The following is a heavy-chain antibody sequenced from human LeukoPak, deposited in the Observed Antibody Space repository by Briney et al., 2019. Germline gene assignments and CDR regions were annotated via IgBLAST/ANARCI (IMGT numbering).Heavy chain of an antibody. J-gene: IGHJ4*02. CDR2: IKQDGSEK. CDR3: ARDGFVYCGGDCYSPNLFDY. CDR1: GFTFSSYW. V-gene: IGHV3-7*01. D-gene: IGHD2-21*02. Sequence: GGSLRVSCAAAGFTFSSYWMSWVRQAPGKGLEWVANIKQDGSEKYYVDSVKGRFTISRDNAKNSLYLQMNSLGAEDTAVYYCARDGFVYCGGDCYSPNLFDYWGQGTLVTVSS.